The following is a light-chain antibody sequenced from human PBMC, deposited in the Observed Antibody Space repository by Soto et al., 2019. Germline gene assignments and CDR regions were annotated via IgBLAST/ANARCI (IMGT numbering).Light chain of an antibody. Sequence: DIQMTQSPSSLSASVGDRVTITCRASQGISIYLNWFQQKPGKAPELLINDASNLQTGVPSRFSGSGSGTDFTLIIDRLQPEDIATYYCQQHDDFPTFGQGTRLEMK. CDR3: QQHDDFPT. CDR2: DAS. CDR1: QGISIY. J-gene: IGKJ5*01. V-gene: IGKV1-33*01.